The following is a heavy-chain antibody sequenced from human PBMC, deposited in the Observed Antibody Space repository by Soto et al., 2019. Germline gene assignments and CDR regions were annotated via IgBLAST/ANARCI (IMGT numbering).Heavy chain of an antibody. CDR3: AKDLSTDYYDSSGYYQQNSEADY. D-gene: IGHD3-22*01. Sequence: GGSLRLSCAASGFTFSSYAMSWVRQAPGKGLEWVSAISGSGGSTYYADSVKGRFTISRDNSKNTLYLQMNSLRAEDTAVYYCAKDLSTDYYDSSGYYQQNSEADYWGQGTLVTVSS. CDR1: GFTFSSYA. J-gene: IGHJ4*02. V-gene: IGHV3-23*01. CDR2: ISGSGGST.